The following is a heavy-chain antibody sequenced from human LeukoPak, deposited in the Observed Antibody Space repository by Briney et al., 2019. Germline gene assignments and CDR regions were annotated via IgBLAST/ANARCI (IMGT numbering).Heavy chain of an antibody. CDR1: GFTFSDYY. Sequence: GGSLRLSCAASGFTFSDYYMSWIRQAPGKGLEWVSYSSRSGSTIYYADSVKGRFTISRDNAKNSLYLQMNSLRAEDTAVYYCARPSSSSSVDYWGQGTLVTVS. CDR2: SSRSGSTI. V-gene: IGHV3-11*01. J-gene: IGHJ4*02. D-gene: IGHD6-6*01. CDR3: ARPSSSSSVDY.